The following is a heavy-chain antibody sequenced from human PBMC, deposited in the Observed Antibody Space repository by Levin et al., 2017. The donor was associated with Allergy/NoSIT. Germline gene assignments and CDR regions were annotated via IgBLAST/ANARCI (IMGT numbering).Heavy chain of an antibody. J-gene: IGHJ4*02. V-gene: IGHV4-61*01. D-gene: IGHD3-10*01. Sequence: SETLSLTCTVSGGPVSSGSYYWSWIRQPPGKELEWIGYTYYSGSTNYNPSLKSRVTISVDTSKNQFSLNLSSVTAADTAVYYCARDPIYYYGSGSYTKWGQGTLVTISS. CDR2: TYYSGST. CDR3: ARDPIYYYGSGSYTK. CDR1: GGPVSSGSYY.